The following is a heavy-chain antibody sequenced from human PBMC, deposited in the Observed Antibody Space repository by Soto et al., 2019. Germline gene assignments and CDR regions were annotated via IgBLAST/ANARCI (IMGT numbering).Heavy chain of an antibody. CDR1: GFTFSVYA. J-gene: IGHJ4*02. D-gene: IGHD2-15*01. CDR3: AKALFGGHDY. CDR2: ISGSGGST. V-gene: IGHV3-23*01. Sequence: EVQLLESGGGLVQPGGSLRLSCAASGFTFSVYAMSWLRQAPGEGLECVSGISGSGGSTSYADSVKGRFTISRDNSKHTPSLQMNSLRAEDTAVHYCAKALFGGHDYWGPGTLVTVSS.